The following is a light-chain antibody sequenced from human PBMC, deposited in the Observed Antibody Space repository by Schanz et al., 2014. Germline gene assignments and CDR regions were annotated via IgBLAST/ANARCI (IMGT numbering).Light chain of an antibody. V-gene: IGLV2-8*01. CDR3: SSYAGSNRKV. CDR1: SSDVGGYNY. J-gene: IGLJ2*01. Sequence: QSALTQPPSASGSPGQSVTISCTGTSSDVGGYNYVSWYQQHPGKAPKLMISEVSKRPSGVPDRFSGSKSGNTASLTISGLQPEDEADYYCSSYAGSNRKVFGGGTKLTVL. CDR2: EVS.